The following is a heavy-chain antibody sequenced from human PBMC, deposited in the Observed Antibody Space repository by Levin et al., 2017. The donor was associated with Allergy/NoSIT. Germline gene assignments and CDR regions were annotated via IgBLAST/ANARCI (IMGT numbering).Heavy chain of an antibody. CDR3: AREARWAAAGAAENMDV. CDR2: MNPNSGNT. Sequence: ASVKVSCKASGYTFTSYDINWVRQATGQGLEWMGWMNPNSGNTGYAQKFQGRVTMTRNTSISTAYMELSSLRSEDTAVYYCAREARWAAAGAAENMDVWGQGTTVTVSS. D-gene: IGHD6-13*01. CDR1: GYTFTSYD. V-gene: IGHV1-8*01. J-gene: IGHJ6*02.